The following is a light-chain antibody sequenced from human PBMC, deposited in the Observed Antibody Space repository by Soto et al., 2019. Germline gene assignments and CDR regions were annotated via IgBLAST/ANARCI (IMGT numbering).Light chain of an antibody. CDR3: QQYGRSPST. CDR2: GAS. J-gene: IGKJ1*01. Sequence: EIVLTQSPATLSSFPGDRVTLSCRASQYINTRLAWYQQKPGQAPRALIFGASSRSAGIPDRFSGSGSGTDFTLTISRLEPEDFAVYYCQQYGRSPSTFGQGTKVDIK. CDR1: QYINTR. V-gene: IGKV3-20*01.